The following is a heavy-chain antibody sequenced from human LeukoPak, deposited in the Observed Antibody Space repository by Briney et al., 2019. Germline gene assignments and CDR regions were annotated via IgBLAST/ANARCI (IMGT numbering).Heavy chain of an antibody. D-gene: IGHD3-10*01. CDR2: IYYTGTT. V-gene: IGHV4-59*12. Sequence: SETLSLTCTVSGGSISGTYYWSWIRQPPGKGLEWIGYIYYTGTTDSNPSLKSRVTISLDTSKNQFSLNLSSVTAADTAVYYCARDRPYNGSGSRYGMDVWGQGTTVTVSS. CDR3: ARDRPYNGSGSRYGMDV. J-gene: IGHJ6*02. CDR1: GGSISGTYY.